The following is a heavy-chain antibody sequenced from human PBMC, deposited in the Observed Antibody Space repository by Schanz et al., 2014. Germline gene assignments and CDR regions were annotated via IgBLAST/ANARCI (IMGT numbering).Heavy chain of an antibody. J-gene: IGHJ5*02. D-gene: IGHD4-4*01. CDR3: ARRGPNCSNNACYHGWFDP. V-gene: IGHV1-2*02. CDR1: GYTFTGYY. CDR2: INPLSGAT. Sequence: QVLLVQSGAEVKQPGASVKVSCKASGYTFTGYYIHWVRQAPGQGFEWMGWINPLSGATDYAPTFQGRVSMTRDTSISTAYMEVTRLVSSDTAVYYCARRGPNCSNNACYHGWFDPWGQGTPVTVSS.